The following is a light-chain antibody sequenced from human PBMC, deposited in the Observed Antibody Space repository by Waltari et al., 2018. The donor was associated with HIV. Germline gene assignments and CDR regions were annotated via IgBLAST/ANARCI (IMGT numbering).Light chain of an antibody. CDR2: SST. J-gene: IGLJ2*01. CDR3: MLFFRTSYL. Sequence: QSVVTQEPSMTVSPGGPVTLTCSSATGPVGRGHSLNWFQQKPGQPPRPLIYSSTRRHPLTPERFSASLVGDRAALTLSNVWPEDQADYYCMLFFRTSYLFGGGTRVTVL. CDR1: TGPVGRGHS. V-gene: IGLV7-43*01.